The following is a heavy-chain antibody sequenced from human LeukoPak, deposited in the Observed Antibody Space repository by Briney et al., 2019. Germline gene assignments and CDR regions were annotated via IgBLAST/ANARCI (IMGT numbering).Heavy chain of an antibody. D-gene: IGHD3-10*01. Sequence: PSETLSLTCTVSGGSISSSSYYWGWIRQPPGKGLEWIGSIYYSGSTYYNPSLKSRVTISVDTSKNQFSLKLSSVTAADTAVYYCARDQGTMVRGAYGNHDAFDIWGQGTMVTVSS. CDR2: IYYSGST. CDR1: GGSISSSSYY. V-gene: IGHV4-39*02. J-gene: IGHJ3*02. CDR3: ARDQGTMVRGAYGNHDAFDI.